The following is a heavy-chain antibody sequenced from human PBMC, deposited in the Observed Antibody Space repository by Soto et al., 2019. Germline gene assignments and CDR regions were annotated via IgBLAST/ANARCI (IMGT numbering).Heavy chain of an antibody. CDR1: GFTFSSYA. Sequence: PGGSLRLSCAASGFTFSSYAMSWVRQAPGKGLEWVSAISGSGGSTYYADSVKGRFTISRDNSKNTLYLQMNSLRAEDTAVYYCAKTSAGNLYSSGPWAFDYWGQGTLVTVSS. CDR2: ISGSGGST. J-gene: IGHJ4*02. CDR3: AKTSAGNLYSSGPWAFDY. V-gene: IGHV3-23*01. D-gene: IGHD6-19*01.